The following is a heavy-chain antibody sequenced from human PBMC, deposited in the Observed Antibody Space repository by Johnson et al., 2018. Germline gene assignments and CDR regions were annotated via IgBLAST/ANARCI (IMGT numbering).Heavy chain of an antibody. CDR2: ISHSGST. J-gene: IGHJ6*03. CDR1: GGSFSGYY. V-gene: IGHV4-34*01. Sequence: QVQLQQWGAGLLKPSETLSLTCAVYGGSFSGYYWSWIRPPPGKGLEWIGEISHSGSTNYNPSLKSRVTISVDTSKNQFSLKLSSVTAADTAVYYWARWGSLLRVLEWSSSMDVWGKGTTVTVSS. D-gene: IGHD3-3*01. CDR3: ARWGSLLRVLEWSSSMDV.